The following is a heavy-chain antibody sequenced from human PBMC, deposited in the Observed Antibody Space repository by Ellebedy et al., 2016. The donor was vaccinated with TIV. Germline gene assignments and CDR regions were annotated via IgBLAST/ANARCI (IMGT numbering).Heavy chain of an antibody. D-gene: IGHD6-13*01. J-gene: IGHJ4*02. V-gene: IGHV2-5*02. CDR2: IYWDDDK. CDR3: ARTLAGYSSSWYRVYYFDY. CDR1: GFSLSTSGVG. Sequence: SGPTLVXPTQTLTLTCTFSGFSLSTSGVGVGWIRQPPGKALEWLALIYWDDDKRYSPSLKSRLTITKDTSKNQVVLTMTNMDPVDTATYYCARTLAGYSSSWYRVYYFDYWGQGTLVTVSS.